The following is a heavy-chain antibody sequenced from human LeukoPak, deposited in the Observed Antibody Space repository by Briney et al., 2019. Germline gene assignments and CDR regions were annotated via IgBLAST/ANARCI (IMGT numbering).Heavy chain of an antibody. V-gene: IGHV3-23*01. Sequence: QSGGSLRLSCAASGFTFSGYPIHWVRQAPGKGLEWVSAISGSGGSTYYADSVKGRFTISRDNSKNTLYLQMNSLRAEDTAVYYCAKWVYSSIWYGDYWGQGTLVTVSS. CDR3: AKWVYSSIWYGDY. D-gene: IGHD6-13*01. CDR1: GFTFSGYP. J-gene: IGHJ4*02. CDR2: ISGSGGST.